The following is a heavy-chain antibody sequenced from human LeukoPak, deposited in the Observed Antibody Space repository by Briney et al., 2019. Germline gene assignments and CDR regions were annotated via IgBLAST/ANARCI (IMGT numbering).Heavy chain of an antibody. Sequence: GGSLRLSCAASGFTFSNYGMNWVRQAPGKGLEWLSYISSSGSTINYADSVKGRVTISRDNAKNSLYVQMNSLRAEDTAIYYCAREYSSTWYAGRGLFDYWGQGTLVTVSS. D-gene: IGHD6-13*01. CDR2: ISSSGSTI. V-gene: IGHV3-48*03. CDR1: GFTFSNYG. CDR3: AREYSSTWYAGRGLFDY. J-gene: IGHJ4*02.